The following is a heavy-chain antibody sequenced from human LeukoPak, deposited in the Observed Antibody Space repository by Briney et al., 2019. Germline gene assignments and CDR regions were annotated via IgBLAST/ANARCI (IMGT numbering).Heavy chain of an antibody. CDR2: IGTSDSST. J-gene: IGHJ3*02. V-gene: IGHV3-48*03. CDR3: ARHGDSSVYYSADAFDI. D-gene: IGHD3-22*01. Sequence: PGGSLRLSCAASGFTFSSYEMNWVRQAPGKGLEWVSYIGTSDSSTYYADSVKGRFTISRDNAKNSLYLQMNSLRAEDTAVYYCARHGDSSVYYSADAFDIWGQGTMVTVSS. CDR1: GFTFSSYE.